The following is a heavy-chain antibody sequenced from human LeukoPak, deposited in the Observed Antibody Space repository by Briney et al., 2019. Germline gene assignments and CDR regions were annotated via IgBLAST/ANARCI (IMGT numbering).Heavy chain of an antibody. CDR2: MNPNSGNT. CDR3: ARARVLRFLEWFPGLDP. Sequence: ASVKVSCKASGYTFTSYDINWVRQATGQGLEWMGWMNPNSGNTGYAQKFQGRVTMTRNTSISTACMELSSLRSEDTAVYYCARARVLRFLEWFPGLDPWGQGTLVTVSS. V-gene: IGHV1-8*01. D-gene: IGHD3-3*01. J-gene: IGHJ5*02. CDR1: GYTFTSYD.